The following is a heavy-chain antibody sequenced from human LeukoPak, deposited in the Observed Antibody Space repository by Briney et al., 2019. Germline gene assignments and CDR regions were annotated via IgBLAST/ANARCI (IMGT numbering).Heavy chain of an antibody. J-gene: IGHJ3*02. CDR2: IYSSGST. CDR3: ARERVIATTYDAFDI. V-gene: IGHV4-59*01. Sequence: PSETLSLTCTVSGGSISSYYWSWIRQPPGKRLEWIGYIYSSGSTNYNPSLKSRVTISVDTSKNQFSLKLSSVTAADTVLYYCARERVIATTYDAFDIWGQGTMVTVSS. D-gene: IGHD2-15*01. CDR1: GGSISSYY.